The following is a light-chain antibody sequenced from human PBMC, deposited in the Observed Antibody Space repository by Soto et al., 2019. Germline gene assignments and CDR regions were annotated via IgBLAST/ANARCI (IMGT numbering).Light chain of an antibody. CDR3: SSYTSSSTYV. CDR1: SSDIGTYDF. J-gene: IGLJ1*01. V-gene: IGLV2-14*01. Sequence: QSALTQPASVSGSLGQSITISCSGTSSDIGTYDFVSWYQHLPGKAPKLIISEVSNRPSGVSDRFSGSKSGNTASLTISGLQAEDEADYYCSSYTSSSTYVFGTGTKLTVL. CDR2: EVS.